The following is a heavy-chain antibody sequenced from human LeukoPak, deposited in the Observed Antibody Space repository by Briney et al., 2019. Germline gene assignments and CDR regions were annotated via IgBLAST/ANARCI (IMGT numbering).Heavy chain of an antibody. CDR2: ISSSSSYI. CDR1: GFTFSSYS. Sequence: PGGSLRLSCAASGFTFSSYSMNWVRQAPGKGLEWVSSISSSSSYIYYADSVKGRFTISRDNAKNSLYLQMNSLRAEDTAVYYCARDLNAAAGTPGGVYWGQGTPVTASS. CDR3: ARDLNAAAGTPGGVY. J-gene: IGHJ4*02. V-gene: IGHV3-21*01. D-gene: IGHD6-13*01.